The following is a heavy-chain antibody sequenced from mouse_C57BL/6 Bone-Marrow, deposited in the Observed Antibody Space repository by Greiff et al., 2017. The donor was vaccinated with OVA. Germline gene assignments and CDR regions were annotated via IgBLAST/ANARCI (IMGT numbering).Heavy chain of an antibody. CDR3: AKRGPLRQGYAMDY. CDR2: IWGGGST. J-gene: IGHJ4*01. V-gene: IGHV2-9*01. Sequence: VQGVESGPGLVAPSQSLSITCTVSGFSLTSYGVDWVRQPPGQGLEWLGVIWGGGSTNYNSALMSRLSISEDNSKSQVFLKMNSLQTDDTAMYYCAKRGPLRQGYAMDYWGQGTSVTVSS. CDR1: GFSLTSYG. D-gene: IGHD2-12*01.